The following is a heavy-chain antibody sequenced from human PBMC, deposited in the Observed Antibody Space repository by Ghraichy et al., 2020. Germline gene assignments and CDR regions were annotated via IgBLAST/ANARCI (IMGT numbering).Heavy chain of an antibody. V-gene: IGHV4-34*01. CDR3: ARDTAYYDILTGYYLPEGVDI. CDR2: INHSGST. D-gene: IGHD3-9*01. Sequence: SETLSLTCAVYGGSFSGYYWSWIRQPPGKGLEWIGEINHSGSTNYNPSLKSRVTISVDTSKNQFSLKLSSVTAADTAVYYCARDTAYYDILTGYYLPEGVDIWGQGTMVTVSS. CDR1: GGSFSGYY. J-gene: IGHJ3*02.